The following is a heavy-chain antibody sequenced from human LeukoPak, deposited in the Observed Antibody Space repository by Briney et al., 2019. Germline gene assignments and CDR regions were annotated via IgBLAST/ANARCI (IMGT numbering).Heavy chain of an antibody. J-gene: IGHJ3*02. V-gene: IGHV3-53*04. CDR1: GFTVSSNY. Sequence: GGSLRLSCAASGFTVSSNYMSWVRQAPGKGLEWVSVIYSNDSTYYADSVKGRFTISRHNSKNTLYLQMNSLRAEDTAVYYCARGGYSGYDRDAFDIWGQGTMVSVSS. CDR3: ARGGYSGYDRDAFDI. D-gene: IGHD5-12*01. CDR2: IYSNDST.